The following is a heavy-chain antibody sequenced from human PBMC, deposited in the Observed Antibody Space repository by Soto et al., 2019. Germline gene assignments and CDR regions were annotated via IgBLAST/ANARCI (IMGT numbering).Heavy chain of an antibody. CDR2: IDPTDSYT. J-gene: IGHJ4*02. CDR3: GRLPRAKISGGFNILDY. CDR1: GYSFTSYW. V-gene: IGHV5-10-1*01. D-gene: IGHD2-15*01. Sequence: PGESLKISCKGSGYSFTSYWIGWVRQMPGKGLECMGRIDPTDSYTDYGPSFEGHVTMSVGRSINTAYLEWSSLKASDSAMYYCGRLPRAKISGGFNILDYWGLGTWVTASS.